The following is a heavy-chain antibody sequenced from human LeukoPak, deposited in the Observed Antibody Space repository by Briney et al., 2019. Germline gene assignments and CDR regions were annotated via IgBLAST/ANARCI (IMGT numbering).Heavy chain of an antibody. V-gene: IGHV4-31*03. CDR2: IYYSGST. J-gene: IGHJ4*02. CDR1: GGSISSGGYY. Sequence: PSETLSLTCTVSGGSISSGGYYCSWIRQHPGKGLEWIGYIYYSGSTYYNPSLKSRVTISVDTSKNQFSLKLSSVTAADTAVYYCARGSDSTPWFDYWGQGTLVTVSS. D-gene: IGHD2-2*01. CDR3: ARGSDSTPWFDY.